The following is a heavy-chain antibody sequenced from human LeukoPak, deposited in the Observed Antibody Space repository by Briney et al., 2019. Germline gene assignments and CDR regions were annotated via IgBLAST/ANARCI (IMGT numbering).Heavy chain of an antibody. J-gene: IGHJ6*04. CDR3: AELGITMIGGV. V-gene: IGHV3-48*03. CDR1: GFTFSSYE. D-gene: IGHD3-10*02. CDR2: ISSSGSTI. Sequence: GGSLRLSCAASGFTFSSYEMNWVRQAPGKGLEWVSYISSSGSTIYYADSVKGRFTISRDNAKNSLYLQMNSLRAEATTVYYCAELGITMIGGVWGKGTTVTISS.